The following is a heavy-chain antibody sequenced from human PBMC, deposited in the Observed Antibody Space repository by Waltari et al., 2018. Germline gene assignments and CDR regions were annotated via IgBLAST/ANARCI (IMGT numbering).Heavy chain of an antibody. J-gene: IGHJ6*03. CDR2: ISYDGGNK. Sequence: QVQLVESGGGVVQPGRSLRLSCAASGFTFSSYAMHWVRQAPGKGLEWVAVISYDGGNKYYADSVKGRFTISRDNSKNTLYLQMNSLRAEDTAVYYCARDGGQDYYYYYYMDVWGKGTTVTVSS. CDR1: GFTFSSYA. V-gene: IGHV3-30-3*01. CDR3: ARDGGQDYYYYYYMDV.